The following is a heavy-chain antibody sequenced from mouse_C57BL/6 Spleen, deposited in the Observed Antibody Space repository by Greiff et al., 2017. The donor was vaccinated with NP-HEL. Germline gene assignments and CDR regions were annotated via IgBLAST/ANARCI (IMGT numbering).Heavy chain of an antibody. CDR3: TRTYGKGYAMDY. J-gene: IGHJ4*01. Sequence: EVKVVESGGGLVQPGGSMKLSCAASGFTFSDAWMDWVRQSPEKGLEWVAEIRNKANNHATYYAESVKGRFTISRDDSKSSVYLQMNSLRAEDTGIYYCTRTYGKGYAMDYWGQGTSVTVSS. CDR1: GFTFSDAW. V-gene: IGHV6-6*01. D-gene: IGHD2-1*01. CDR2: IRNKANNHAT.